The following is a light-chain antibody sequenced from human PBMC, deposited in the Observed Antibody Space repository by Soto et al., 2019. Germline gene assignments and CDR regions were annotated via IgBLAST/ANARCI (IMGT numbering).Light chain of an antibody. V-gene: IGKV1-5*01. CDR3: QQYNSYSRT. Sequence: DIQMTQSPSTLSASVGDRVTITCRASQSISSWLAWYQQKPGKAPKVLIYDASSLEYGVPSRFSGSGSGIEFTLTIRSLQSDDFATYYCQQYNSYSRTFGQGTKVDIK. J-gene: IGKJ1*01. CDR1: QSISSW. CDR2: DAS.